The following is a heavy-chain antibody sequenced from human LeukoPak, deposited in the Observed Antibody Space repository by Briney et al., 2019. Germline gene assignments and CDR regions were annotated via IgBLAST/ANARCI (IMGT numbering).Heavy chain of an antibody. CDR2: IYYCGST. D-gene: IGHD6-19*01. Sequence: SETLSLTCTVSGGSIGSYYWSWIRQPPGKGLEWIGYIYYCGSTNYNPSLKSRVTISVDTSKNQFSLKLSSVTAADTAVYYCARVGYSSGWFFDYWGQGTLVTVSS. CDR1: GGSIGSYY. CDR3: ARVGYSSGWFFDY. V-gene: IGHV4-59*01. J-gene: IGHJ4*02.